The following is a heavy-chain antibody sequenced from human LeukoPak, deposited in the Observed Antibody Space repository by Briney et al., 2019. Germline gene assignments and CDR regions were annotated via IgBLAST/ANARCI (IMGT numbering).Heavy chain of an antibody. V-gene: IGHV3-30-3*01. CDR3: ARDPSGRYFSSGIDF. J-gene: IGHJ4*02. CDR2: ISYDGSNK. CDR1: GFTFRSCT. D-gene: IGHD1-26*01. Sequence: PLGSPRHSRAAPGFTFRSCTMHWVRQAPGKGLEWVAVISYDGSNKYYADSVKGRFTISRDNTQNTLYLQMNSLRAEDTAVYYSARDPSGRYFSSGIDFGGQGILVTVPS.